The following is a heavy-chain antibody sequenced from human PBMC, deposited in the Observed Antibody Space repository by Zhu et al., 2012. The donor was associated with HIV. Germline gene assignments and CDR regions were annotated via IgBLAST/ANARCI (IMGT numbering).Heavy chain of an antibody. CDR2: VYYSGIT. CDR3: ARRTAAAFDF. Sequence: QVQLQESGPGLVKPSETLSLTCTVSNDSISIDYFYWSWIRQPPGKGLEWIGSVYYSGITYYNSPLQSRVSVSVDTSKNQFFLKLTSVTAADTALYWCARRTAAAFDFWSQGIRVTVSS. CDR1: NDSISIDYFY. J-gene: IGHJ4*02. V-gene: IGHV4-39*01. D-gene: IGHD6-13*01.